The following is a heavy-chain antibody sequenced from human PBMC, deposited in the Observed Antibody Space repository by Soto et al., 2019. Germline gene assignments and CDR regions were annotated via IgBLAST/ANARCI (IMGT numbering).Heavy chain of an antibody. Sequence: PGGSLRLSCAASGFTFSSYGMHWVRQAPGKGLEWVAVISYDGSNKYYADSVKGRFTISRDNSKNTLYLQMNSLRAEDTAVYYCAKSSGSYHYFDYWGQGTLVTVSS. D-gene: IGHD1-26*01. CDR3: AKSSGSYHYFDY. CDR2: ISYDGSNK. J-gene: IGHJ4*02. CDR1: GFTFSSYG. V-gene: IGHV3-30*18.